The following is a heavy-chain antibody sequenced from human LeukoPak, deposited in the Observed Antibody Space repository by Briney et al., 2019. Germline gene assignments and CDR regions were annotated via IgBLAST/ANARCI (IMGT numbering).Heavy chain of an antibody. Sequence: GGSLRLSCAASGFTFSSYSMNWVRQAPGKGLEWVSSISSSSYIYYADSVRGRFTISRDNAKNSLYLQMNSLRAEDTAGYYCARGDTAMGYGGYYFDYWGQGTLVTVSS. V-gene: IGHV3-21*01. CDR1: GFTFSSYS. D-gene: IGHD5-18*01. CDR3: ARGDTAMGYGGYYFDY. CDR2: ISSSSYI. J-gene: IGHJ4*02.